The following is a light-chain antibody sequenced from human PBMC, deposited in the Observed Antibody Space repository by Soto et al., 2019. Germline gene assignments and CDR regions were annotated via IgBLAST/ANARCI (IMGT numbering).Light chain of an antibody. CDR1: SSNIGQHR. V-gene: IGLV1-44*01. CDR2: SNY. Sequence: QSALTQPPSASGSPGQSVTISCSGRSSNIGQHRVRWFQHLAGTAPKLLIYSNYQRPSGVPDRFSGSKSGASASLAITGLQSEDEAYYYCAVWDDSLSAVVFGGGTKLTVL. CDR3: AVWDDSLSAVV. J-gene: IGLJ2*01.